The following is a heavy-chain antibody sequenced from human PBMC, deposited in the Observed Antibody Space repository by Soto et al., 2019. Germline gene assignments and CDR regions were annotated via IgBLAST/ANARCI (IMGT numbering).Heavy chain of an antibody. V-gene: IGHV4-59*01. CDR3: VRDLRQTPRSGGAYNWFAP. CDR1: GDSINSYF. D-gene: IGHD6-25*01. Sequence: SETLSLSCTVSGDSINSYFWGWIRQPPGKGLEWIGYSGSTNYNPSLKSRLTISVDASKNQFSLKLSSVTAADTAVYYCVRDLRQTPRSGGAYNWFAPWGEETLVTVSS. CDR2: SGST. J-gene: IGHJ5*02.